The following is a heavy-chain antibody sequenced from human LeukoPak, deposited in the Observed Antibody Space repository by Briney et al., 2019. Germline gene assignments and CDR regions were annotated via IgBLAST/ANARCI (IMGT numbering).Heavy chain of an antibody. CDR2: ISAYNGDT. D-gene: IGHD6-19*01. V-gene: IGHV1-18*01. CDR3: ARDPSSTGWYLDY. J-gene: IGHJ4*02. CDR1: GYIFINYG. Sequence: ASVKVSCKASGYIFINYGVSWVRQAPGQGLEWMGWISAYNGDTNYAQKLQGRVTMTTDTSTSTAYTELTNLRSDDTAVYYCARDPSSTGWYLDYWGQGTLVTVSS.